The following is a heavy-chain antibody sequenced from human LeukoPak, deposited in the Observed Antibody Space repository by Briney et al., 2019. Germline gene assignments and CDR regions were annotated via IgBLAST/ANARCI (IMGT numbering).Heavy chain of an antibody. J-gene: IGHJ3*02. CDR2: MNPNSGNT. Sequence: ASVKVSCKASGYTFTSYDINWVRQATGQGLEWMGWMNPNSGNTGYAQKFQGRVTITRNTSISTAYMELSSLRSEDTAVYYCARGPLIRCGSTSCSYDAFDIWGQGTMVTVSS. V-gene: IGHV1-8*03. CDR1: GYTFTSYD. CDR3: ARGPLIRCGSTSCSYDAFDI. D-gene: IGHD2-2*01.